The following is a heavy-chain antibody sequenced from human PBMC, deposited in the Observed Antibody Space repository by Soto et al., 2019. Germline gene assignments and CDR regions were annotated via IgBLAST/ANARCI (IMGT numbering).Heavy chain of an antibody. V-gene: IGHV4-39*01. CDR3: ARLRQGFGYGYGLGTNFAY. CDR2: IYYSGLT. Sequence: QLPLQESGPGLVKPSETLSLTCTVSGGSISSSSYYWGWIRQPPGKGLEWIGSIYYSGLTYYNPSRKSRVTISVDTYKNRFSLKLSSVTAADTAVYYCARLRQGFGYGYGLGTNFAYCGQVTLVTVSS. J-gene: IGHJ4*02. CDR1: GGSISSSSYY. D-gene: IGHD5-18*01.